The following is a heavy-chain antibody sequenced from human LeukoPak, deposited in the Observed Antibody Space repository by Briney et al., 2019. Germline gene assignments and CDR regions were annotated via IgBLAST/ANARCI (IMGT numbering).Heavy chain of an antibody. CDR3: ARAMKAAKQRFGQLISRYSYYTDV. CDR1: GCSISSSRYY. D-gene: IGHD3-10*01. V-gene: IGHV4-39*07. Sequence: SETLSLTCTVSGCSISSSRYYWGWLRQPPGNGLEWIGSIYYSGNTYYNSSLKSRVTISGDTSKNQFSLQLSSVTAADTALYYCARAMKAAKQRFGQLISRYSYYTDVWGKGPTVTVSS. J-gene: IGHJ6*03. CDR2: IYYSGNT.